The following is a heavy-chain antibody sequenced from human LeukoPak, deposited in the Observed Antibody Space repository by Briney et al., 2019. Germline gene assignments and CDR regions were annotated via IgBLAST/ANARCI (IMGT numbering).Heavy chain of an antibody. CDR1: GFTFSSYA. J-gene: IGHJ4*02. V-gene: IGHV3-23*01. CDR3: AKDPSRAAGNYDY. Sequence: PGGSLRLSFAASGFTFSSYAMSWVRQAPGNGLDWVSAISGSGGSTYYADSVKGRFTISRDNSKNTLYLQMNSLRAEDTAVYYCAKDPSRAAGNYDYWGQGTLVTVSS. CDR2: ISGSGGST. D-gene: IGHD6-13*01.